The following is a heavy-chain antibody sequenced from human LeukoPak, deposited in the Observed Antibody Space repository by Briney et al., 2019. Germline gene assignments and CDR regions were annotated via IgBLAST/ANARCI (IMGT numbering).Heavy chain of an antibody. CDR3: ARVIRRFGEFSSDY. J-gene: IGHJ4*02. D-gene: IGHD3-10*01. V-gene: IGHV3-48*02. CDR1: GFTFSNYS. Sequence: GGSLRLSCVVSGFTFSNYSMNWVRQAPGKGLEWVSYISSRSSSIHYLDSVKGRFTISRDNAKNSLYLQMNSLRDEDTAVYYCARVIRRFGEFSSDYWGQGTLSPSPQ. CDR2: ISSRSSSI.